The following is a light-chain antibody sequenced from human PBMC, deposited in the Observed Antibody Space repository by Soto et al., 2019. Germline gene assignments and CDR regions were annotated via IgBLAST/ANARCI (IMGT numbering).Light chain of an antibody. J-gene: IGKJ1*01. CDR3: QQYGSSSTWT. Sequence: EIVVTPSPGTLSLSPGERANLSCRASQSVSSAYLAWYQHKPGQPPTLLIYAASSRVTGIPDRFSGSGSGTDFTLTISRLEPEDFAVYYCQQYGSSSTWTFGQGTKVEIK. CDR2: AAS. V-gene: IGKV3-20*01. CDR1: QSVSSAY.